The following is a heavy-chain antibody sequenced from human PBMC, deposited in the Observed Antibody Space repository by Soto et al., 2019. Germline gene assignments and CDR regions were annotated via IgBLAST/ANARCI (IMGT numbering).Heavy chain of an antibody. Sequence: VKVSCKASGDTFTDYYIHWVRQAPGQGLEWMGTVNPSGGHTTYAQHFLGRVTMTRDTSTSTLYMELTSLTSDDTAVYYCARGGHVVVVTAALDYWGQGTLVTVSS. V-gene: IGHV1-46*01. D-gene: IGHD2-21*02. CDR2: VNPSGGHT. CDR3: ARGGHVVVVTAALDY. J-gene: IGHJ4*02. CDR1: GDTFTDYY.